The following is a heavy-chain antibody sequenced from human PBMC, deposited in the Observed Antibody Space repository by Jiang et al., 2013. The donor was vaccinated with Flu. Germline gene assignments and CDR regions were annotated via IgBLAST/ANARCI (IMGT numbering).Heavy chain of an antibody. J-gene: IGHJ4*02. D-gene: IGHD5-18*01. CDR2: IYYSGST. V-gene: IGHV4-39*07. CDR3: ARRKGYTIDY. Sequence: PPGKGLEWIGSIYYSGSTYYNPSLKSRVTISVDTSKNQFSLKLSSVTAADTAVYYCARRKGYTIDYWGQGTLVTVSS.